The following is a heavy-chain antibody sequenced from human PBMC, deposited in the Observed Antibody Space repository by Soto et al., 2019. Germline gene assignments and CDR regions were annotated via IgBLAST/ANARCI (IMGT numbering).Heavy chain of an antibody. Sequence: EVQLVESGGGLVQPGGSLRLSCAASGFTVSSNYMNWVRQAPGKGLEWVSVIYSGGDTYYADSAKGRFTISRDNSKNTLSLQMNSLRAEDTAVYYCAGGAAKGYFAYWGQGTLVTVSS. CDR2: IYSGGDT. CDR1: GFTVSSNY. J-gene: IGHJ4*02. D-gene: IGHD3-16*01. CDR3: AGGAAKGYFAY. V-gene: IGHV3-66*01.